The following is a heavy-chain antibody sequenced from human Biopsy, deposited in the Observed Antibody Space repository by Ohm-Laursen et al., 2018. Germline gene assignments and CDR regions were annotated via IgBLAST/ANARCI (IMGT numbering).Heavy chain of an antibody. CDR1: GGSLSGYD. D-gene: IGHD4/OR15-4a*01. J-gene: IGHJ3*01. CDR2: FSHTGTT. Sequence: SETLSLTCAVDGGSLSGYDWTWIRQPPGKGLEWVGEFSHTGTTIYNPSLKSRLTISVDKSKNHFSLRLTSVTAADTATYFCARGPYGDNAGAFDVWGQGTVVTVSS. CDR3: ARGPYGDNAGAFDV. V-gene: IGHV4-34*01.